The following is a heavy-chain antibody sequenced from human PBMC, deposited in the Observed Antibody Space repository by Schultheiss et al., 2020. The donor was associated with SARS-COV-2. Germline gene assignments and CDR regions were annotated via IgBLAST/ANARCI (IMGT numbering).Heavy chain of an antibody. J-gene: IGHJ4*02. CDR2: ISSGGDMI. CDR3: ASPVPSDY. CDR1: GFTFSTSE. Sequence: SCAASGFTFSTSEMNWVRQAPGKGLEWISYISSGGDMIFYAESVKGRFTISRDNAKNSLYLQMDSLRADDTAVYYCASPVPSDYWGQGTLVTVSS. V-gene: IGHV3-48*03.